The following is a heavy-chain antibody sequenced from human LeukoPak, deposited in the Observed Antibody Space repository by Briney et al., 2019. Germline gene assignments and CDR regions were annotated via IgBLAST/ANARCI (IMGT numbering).Heavy chain of an antibody. D-gene: IGHD2-2*02. Sequence: PGGSLRLSCAASGFTFTTYAMSWVRQAPGKGLEWVSGISGGGDSTYYADSVKGRFTISRDNAKNTLYLQMNSLRAKDTAVYYCARARYGSSSSCYIDYWGQGTLVTVSS. CDR3: ARARYGSSSSCYIDY. V-gene: IGHV3-23*01. J-gene: IGHJ4*02. CDR1: GFTFTTYA. CDR2: ISGGGDST.